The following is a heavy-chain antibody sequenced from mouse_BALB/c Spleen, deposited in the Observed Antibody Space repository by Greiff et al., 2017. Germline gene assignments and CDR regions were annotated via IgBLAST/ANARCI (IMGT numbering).Heavy chain of an antibody. V-gene: IGHV2-6-7*01. CDR3: ARSTMITTNAMDY. CDR1: GFSLTGYG. D-gene: IGHD2-4*01. J-gene: IGHJ4*01. Sequence: VNVVESGPGLVAPSQSLSITCTVSGFSLTGYGVNWVRQPPGKGLEWLGMIWGDGSTDYNSALKSRLSISKDNSKSQVFLKMNSLQTDDTARYYCARSTMITTNAMDYWGQGTSVTVSS. CDR2: IWGDGST.